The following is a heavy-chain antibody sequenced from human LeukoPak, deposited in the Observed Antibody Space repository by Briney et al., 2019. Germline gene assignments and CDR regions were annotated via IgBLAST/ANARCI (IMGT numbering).Heavy chain of an antibody. CDR3: ARDRIEMATAYDY. Sequence: GGSLRLSCAAPGFTFSSYSVNWVRQAPGKGLEWVSSISSSSSYIYYADSVKGRFTISRDNAKNSLYLQMNSLRAEDTAVYYCARDRIEMATAYDYWGQGTLVTVSS. CDR1: GFTFSSYS. CDR2: ISSSSSYI. J-gene: IGHJ4*02. D-gene: IGHD5-24*01. V-gene: IGHV3-21*01.